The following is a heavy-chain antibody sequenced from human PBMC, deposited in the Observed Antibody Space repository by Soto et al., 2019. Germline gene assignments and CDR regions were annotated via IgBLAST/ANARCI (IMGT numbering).Heavy chain of an antibody. J-gene: IGHJ4*02. CDR3: ARGRLGGAAN. D-gene: IGHD3-16*01. CDR1: GGSFSGYY. Sequence: QVQLQQWGAGLSKPSETLSLTCAVYGGSFSGYYWSWIRQPPGKGLEWIGEIDHSGGTNYNPSLKSRVTISVDTSKNQFSLKLSSVTAADTAVYYCARGRLGGAANWGQGTPVTVSS. V-gene: IGHV4-34*01. CDR2: IDHSGGT.